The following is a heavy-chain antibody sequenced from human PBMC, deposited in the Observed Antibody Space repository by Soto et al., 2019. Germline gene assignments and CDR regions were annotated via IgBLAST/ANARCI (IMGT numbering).Heavy chain of an antibody. Sequence: QVQMVESGGGVVQPGRSLRLSCTVSGFTFNNYALHWVRQTPGQGLEWVAVISHDGRKEYYAAAVKGRFTISRDPSENTLYLQMNSLRVDDTAVYYCARDPKIHLWSEIFDFWGQGTLVTVSS. V-gene: IGHV3-30*04. CDR1: GFTFNNYA. CDR3: ARDPKIHLWSEIFDF. CDR2: ISHDGRKE. J-gene: IGHJ4*02. D-gene: IGHD5-18*01.